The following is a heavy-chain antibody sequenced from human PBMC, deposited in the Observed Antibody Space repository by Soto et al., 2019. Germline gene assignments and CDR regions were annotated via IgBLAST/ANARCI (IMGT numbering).Heavy chain of an antibody. CDR2: IWYDGSNK. D-gene: IGHD3-3*01. CDR3: ARDFGYFDY. V-gene: IGHV3-33*01. CDR1: GFTFSSYG. J-gene: IGHJ4*02. Sequence: PGVSLRLSFAASGFTFSSYGMHWFRQAPGKGLEWVAVIWYDGSNKYYADSVKGRFTISRDNSKNTLYLQMNSLRAEDTAVYYCARDFGYFDYWGQGTLVTVSS.